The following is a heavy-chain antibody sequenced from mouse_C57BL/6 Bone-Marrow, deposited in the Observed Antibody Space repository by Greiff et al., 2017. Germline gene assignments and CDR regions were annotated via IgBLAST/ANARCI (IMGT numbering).Heavy chain of an antibody. J-gene: IGHJ2*01. CDR3: ARSGPLGRSFDY. Sequence: QVQLQQPGAELVKPGASVKMSCKASGYTFTSYWITWVKQRPGQGLEWIGDIYPTSGRTNYNEKFKSKAILTVDTSSNTAYMQLSSQTSEDSAVFYCARSGPLGRSFDYGGQGTTLTVSS. D-gene: IGHD4-1*01. V-gene: IGHV1-55*01. CDR2: IYPTSGRT. CDR1: GYTFTSYW.